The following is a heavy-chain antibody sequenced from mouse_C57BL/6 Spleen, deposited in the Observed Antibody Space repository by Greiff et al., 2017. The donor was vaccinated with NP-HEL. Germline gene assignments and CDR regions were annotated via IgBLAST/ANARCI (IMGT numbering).Heavy chain of an antibody. V-gene: IGHV1-55*01. CDR3: AKEDPHCYGSSYWFAY. D-gene: IGHD1-1*01. Sequence: QVQLQQPGAELVKPGASVKMSCKASGYTFTSYWITWVKQRPGQGLEWIGDIYPGSGSTNYNEKFKSKATLTVDKSSSTAYMQLSSLTSEDSAVYYSAKEDPHCYGSSYWFAYWGQGTLVTVSA. CDR2: IYPGSGST. J-gene: IGHJ3*01. CDR1: GYTFTSYW.